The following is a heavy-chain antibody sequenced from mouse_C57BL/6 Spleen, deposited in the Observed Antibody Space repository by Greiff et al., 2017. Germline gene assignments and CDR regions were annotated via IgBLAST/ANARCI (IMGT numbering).Heavy chain of an antibody. J-gene: IGHJ1*03. CDR2: IDPETGGT. CDR3: TRGGVYYGNLYWSFDV. D-gene: IGHD2-1*01. Sequence: QVQLQQSGAELVRPGASVTLSCKASGNTFTDYEMHWVKQTPVHGLEWIGAIDPETGGTAYNQKFKGKAILTADKSSSTAYMELRSLTSEDSAVYYCTRGGVYYGNLYWSFDVWGTGATVTVSS. CDR1: GNTFTDYE. V-gene: IGHV1-15*01.